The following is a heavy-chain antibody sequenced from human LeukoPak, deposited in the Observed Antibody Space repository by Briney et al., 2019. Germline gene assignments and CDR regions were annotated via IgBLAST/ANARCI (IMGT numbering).Heavy chain of an antibody. Sequence: QAGGSLRLSCAASGFTFSSYGMHWVRQAPGKGLEWVAFIRYDGSNKYYADSVKGRFTISRDNSKNTLYLQMNSLRAEDTAVYYCASQYTIYDTTPKYWGQGTLVTVSS. CDR1: GFTFSSYG. J-gene: IGHJ4*02. CDR3: ASQYTIYDTTPKY. CDR2: IRYDGSNK. D-gene: IGHD3-22*01. V-gene: IGHV3-30*02.